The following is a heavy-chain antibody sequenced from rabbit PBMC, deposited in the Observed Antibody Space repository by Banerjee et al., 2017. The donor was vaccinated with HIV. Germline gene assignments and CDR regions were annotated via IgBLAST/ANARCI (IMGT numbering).Heavy chain of an antibody. CDR1: GFSFSNKAV. D-gene: IGHD4-2*01. Sequence: QEQLVESGGGLVQPEGSLTLTCTASGFSFSNKAVMCWVRQAPGKGLEWIACINAVTGNAVYASWAKGRFTISRTSSTTVTLQMTSLTAADTATYFCGRSSYAGYAGNDYGINLWGPGTLVTVS. V-gene: IGHV1S45*01. CDR2: INAVTGNA. CDR3: GRSSYAGYAGNDYGINL. J-gene: IGHJ4*01.